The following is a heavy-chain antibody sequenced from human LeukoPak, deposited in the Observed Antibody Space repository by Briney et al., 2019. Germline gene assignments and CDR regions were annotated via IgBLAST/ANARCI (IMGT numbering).Heavy chain of an antibody. CDR3: AREVVVVAEGYYFDY. D-gene: IGHD2-15*01. J-gene: IGHJ4*02. V-gene: IGHV3-21*05. CDR2: ISSSSSYT. Sequence: GGSLRPSCAASGFTFSSYAMSWVRQAPGKGLEWVSYISSSSSYTNYADSVKGRFTISRDNAKNSLYLQMNSLRAEDTAVYYCAREVVVVAEGYYFDYWGQGTLVTVSS. CDR1: GFTFSSYA.